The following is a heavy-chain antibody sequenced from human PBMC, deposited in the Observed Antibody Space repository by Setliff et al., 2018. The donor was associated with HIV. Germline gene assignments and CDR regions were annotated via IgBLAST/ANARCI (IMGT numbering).Heavy chain of an antibody. CDR2: IYDSGST. D-gene: IGHD5-18*01. Sequence: SETLSLTCTVYGASISNSNSYWGWIRQPPGKRLEWLGSIYDSGSTSYNPSLSSRLTISVDTSKNQVSLRLSSATAADTAVYYCARFRGRGYIYGTFDSWGQGTLVTVSS. J-gene: IGHJ4*02. CDR3: ARFRGRGYIYGTFDS. CDR1: GASISNSNSY. V-gene: IGHV4-39*01.